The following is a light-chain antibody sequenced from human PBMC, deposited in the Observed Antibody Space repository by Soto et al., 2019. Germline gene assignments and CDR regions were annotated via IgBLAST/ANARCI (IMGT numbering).Light chain of an antibody. CDR1: QNVTSN. Sequence: EIVMTQSPASLSVSPGERATLSCRASQNVTSNLAWYQQKLGQSPSLLIYGASTRATGVPPRFSGSASGTEFPLTISSLQSEDFAVYYCQQYDDWPRTFGQGTKLEIK. V-gene: IGKV3-15*01. CDR3: QQYDDWPRT. CDR2: GAS. J-gene: IGKJ2*01.